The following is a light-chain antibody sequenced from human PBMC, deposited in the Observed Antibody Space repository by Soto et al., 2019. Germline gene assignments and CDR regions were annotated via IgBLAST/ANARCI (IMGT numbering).Light chain of an antibody. CDR1: QTISSW. CDR2: AAS. J-gene: IGKJ1*01. V-gene: IGKV1-39*01. Sequence: IRMTQSPSSFSASTGDRVTITCRASQTISSWLAWYQQKPGKAPKLLINAASSLQSGVPSRFSGSGSGTEFTLTISALQPEDFATYFCQQSYITPRTFGQGTKVDIK. CDR3: QQSYITPRT.